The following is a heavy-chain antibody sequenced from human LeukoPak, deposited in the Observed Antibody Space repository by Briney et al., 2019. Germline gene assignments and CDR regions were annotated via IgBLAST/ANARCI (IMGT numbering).Heavy chain of an antibody. V-gene: IGHV4-30-4*08. CDR3: ARVPRGSYPDY. D-gene: IGHD3-16*02. CDR2: IYYSGST. J-gene: IGHJ4*02. CDR1: GGSISSSSYY. Sequence: PSETLSLTCTVSGGSISSSSYYWGWIRQPPGKGLEWIGYIYYSGSTYYNPSLKSRVTISVDTSKNQFSLKLSSVTAADTAVYYCARVPRGSYPDYWGQGTLVTVSS.